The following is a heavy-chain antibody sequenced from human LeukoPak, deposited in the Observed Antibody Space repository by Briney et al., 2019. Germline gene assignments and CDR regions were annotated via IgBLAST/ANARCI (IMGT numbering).Heavy chain of an antibody. CDR2: INPNSRGT. V-gene: IGHV1-2*02. CDR1: GYTFTGYY. CDR3: AGSSGYSSSWYFDY. Sequence: AAVKVSFTSSGYTFTGYYMHWVRQAPGHGLEWMGWINPNSRGTHYAQKFQGRVTMTRDTSISTAYVELSRLRSDDAAVYYCAGSSGYSSSWYFDYWGQGTLVSVSS. D-gene: IGHD6-13*01. J-gene: IGHJ4*02.